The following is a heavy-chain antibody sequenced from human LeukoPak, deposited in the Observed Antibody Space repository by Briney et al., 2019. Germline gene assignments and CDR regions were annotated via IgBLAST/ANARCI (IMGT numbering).Heavy chain of an antibody. CDR3: ARSERDATVTTDY. CDR1: GGTFSSYA. Sequence: SVKVSCKASGGTFSSYAISWVRQAPGQGLEWMGGIIPIFGTANHAQKFQGRVTITADESTSTAYMELSSLRSEDTAVYYCARSERDATVTTDYWGQGTLVTVSS. J-gene: IGHJ4*02. D-gene: IGHD4-17*01. V-gene: IGHV1-69*01. CDR2: IIPIFGTA.